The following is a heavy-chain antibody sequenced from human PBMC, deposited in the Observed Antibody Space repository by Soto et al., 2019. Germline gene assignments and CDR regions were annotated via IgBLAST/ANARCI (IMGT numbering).Heavy chain of an antibody. Sequence: SETLSLTCTVSGGSISSYYWSWIRQPPGKGLEWIGYIYYSGSTNYNPSLKSRVTISVDTSKNQFSLKLSSVNAADTAVYYCARLPGIAVAGTYYGLDVWGQGTTITV. D-gene: IGHD6-19*01. V-gene: IGHV4-59*01. CDR2: IYYSGST. J-gene: IGHJ6*02. CDR3: ARLPGIAVAGTYYGLDV. CDR1: GGSISSYY.